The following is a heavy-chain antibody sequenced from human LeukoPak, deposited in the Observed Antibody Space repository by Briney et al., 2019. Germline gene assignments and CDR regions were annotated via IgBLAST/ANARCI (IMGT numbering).Heavy chain of an antibody. D-gene: IGHD3-3*01. CDR1: GGSFSGYY. CDR2: INHSGST. J-gene: IGHJ6*03. Sequence: SETLPLTCAVYGGSFSGYYWSWIRQPPGKGLEWIGEINHSGSTNYNPSLRSRVTISVDTSKNQFSLKLSPVTAADTAVYYCAREKGYDFWSGYLTSRYYYYMDVWGKGTTVTVSS. CDR3: AREKGYDFWSGYLTSRYYYYMDV. V-gene: IGHV4-34*01.